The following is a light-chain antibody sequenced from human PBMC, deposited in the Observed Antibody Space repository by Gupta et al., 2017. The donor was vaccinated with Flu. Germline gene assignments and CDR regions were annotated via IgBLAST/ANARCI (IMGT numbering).Light chain of an antibody. J-gene: IGKJ1*01. Sequence: EIVMTQSPATLSVSPGERATLSCRASQSVSSNLAWYQQKPGQAPRLLIYGASTRATGIPARCSGSGCGTEFTLTISSLQSEDFAVYYCQQYNNWPPLTFGQGTKVEIK. V-gene: IGKV3-15*01. CDR1: QSVSSN. CDR3: QQYNNWPPLT. CDR2: GAS.